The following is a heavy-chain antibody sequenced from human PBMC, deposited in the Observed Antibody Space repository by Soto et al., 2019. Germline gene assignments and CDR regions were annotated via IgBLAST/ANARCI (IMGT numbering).Heavy chain of an antibody. V-gene: IGHV3-23*01. CDR2: ISGSGGST. J-gene: IGHJ6*02. CDR1: GFTFSSYA. Sequence: QPGGSLRLSCAASGFTFSSYAMSWVRQAPGKGLEWVSAISGSGGSTYYADSVKGRFTISRDNSKNTLYLQMNSLRAEDTAVYYCAKDRQLRYFDWSPRSYYGMDVWGQGTTVTVSS. D-gene: IGHD3-9*01. CDR3: AKDRQLRYFDWSPRSYYGMDV.